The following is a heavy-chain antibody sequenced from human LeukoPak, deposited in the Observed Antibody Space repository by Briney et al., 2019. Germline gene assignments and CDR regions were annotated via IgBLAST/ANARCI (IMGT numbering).Heavy chain of an antibody. CDR3: AGGPDCSGGSGSHNPGMAV. V-gene: IGHV1-69*13. J-gene: IGHJ6*04. CDR2: IIPIFGAA. Sequence: GASVKVSCKASGYTFTSYAISWVRQAPGQGLEWMGGIIPIFGAANYAQKFQGRVTITADESTSTAYMELSSLSSEDTAVYYCAGGPDCSGGSGSHNPGMAVCGKATTVTVSS. CDR1: GYTFTSYA. D-gene: IGHD2-15*01.